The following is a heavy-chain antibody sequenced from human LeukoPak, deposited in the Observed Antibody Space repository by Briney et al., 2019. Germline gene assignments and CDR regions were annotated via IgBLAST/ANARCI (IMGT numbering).Heavy chain of an antibody. V-gene: IGHV3-30*18. Sequence: GGSLRLSCAASGFIFSTYGMHWVRQAPGKGLEWVALISYDGSNKYYADSVKGRFTISRDNSKNTLYLQMNSLRAEDTAVYYCAKEGCSSTSCYSHFQHWGQGTLVTVSS. CDR2: ISYDGSNK. J-gene: IGHJ1*01. CDR1: GFIFSTYG. D-gene: IGHD2-2*01. CDR3: AKEGCSSTSCYSHFQH.